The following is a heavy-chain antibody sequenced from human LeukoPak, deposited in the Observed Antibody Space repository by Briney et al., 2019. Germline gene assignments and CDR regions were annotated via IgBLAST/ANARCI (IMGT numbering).Heavy chain of an antibody. CDR3: ARGMYDILTGYYSGIDY. J-gene: IGHJ4*02. V-gene: IGHV4-61*01. D-gene: IGHD3-9*01. CDR2: IYYSGST. Sequence: SETLSLTCTVSGDSVSSVSYYWSWIRQPPGKGLEWIGYIYYSGSTNYNPSLKSRVTISVDTSKNQFSLKLSSVTAADTAVYYCARGMYDILTGYYSGIDYWGQGTLVTVSS. CDR1: GDSVSSVSYY.